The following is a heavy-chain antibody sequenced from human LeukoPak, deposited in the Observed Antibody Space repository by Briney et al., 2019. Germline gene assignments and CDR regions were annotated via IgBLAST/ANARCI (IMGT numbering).Heavy chain of an antibody. D-gene: IGHD6-19*01. CDR2: VSGSGGST. CDR3: AKALYSSGWYVGY. Sequence: QPSETLSLTCTVSGGSISSYYWSWVRQPPGKGLEWVSAVSGSGGSTYYADSVKGRFTISRDNSKNTLYLQMNSLRAEDTAVYYCAKALYSSGWYVGYWGQGTLVTVSS. J-gene: IGHJ4*02. V-gene: IGHV3-23*01. CDR1: GGSISSYY.